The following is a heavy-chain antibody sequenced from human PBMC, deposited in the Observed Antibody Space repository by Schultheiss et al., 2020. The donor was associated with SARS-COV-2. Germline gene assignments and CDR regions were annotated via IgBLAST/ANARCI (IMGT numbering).Heavy chain of an antibody. V-gene: IGHV3-74*01. J-gene: IGHJ6*02. Sequence: GGSLRLSSVASGFTFSSYWMHWVRQAPGKGLVWVSRINSDGSRTSYADSVKGRFTISRDNAKNTLYLQMNSLRAEDTAVYYCAKGDTLAAAGTLTYYYGMDVWGQGTTVTVSS. CDR3: AKGDTLAAAGTLTYYYGMDV. CDR2: INSDGSRT. CDR1: GFTFSSYW. D-gene: IGHD6-13*01.